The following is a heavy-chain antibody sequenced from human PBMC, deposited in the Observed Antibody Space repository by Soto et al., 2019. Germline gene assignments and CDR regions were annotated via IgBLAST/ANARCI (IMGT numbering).Heavy chain of an antibody. J-gene: IGHJ6*01. CDR2: MGYSGDT. V-gene: IGHV4-59*08. Sequence: QVQLHESGPGLVKPSETLSLTCTVSGGPMSSYYCSWFRQPPGKGLEWIGYMGYSGDTSYNPSLRSRIVMSLLTYTTQFSLKLTAGTAADKAVYYCARPGFGPFRGLVDVWGQGTTVIVSP. CDR1: GGPMSSYY. D-gene: IGHD3-10*01. CDR3: ARPGFGPFRGLVDV.